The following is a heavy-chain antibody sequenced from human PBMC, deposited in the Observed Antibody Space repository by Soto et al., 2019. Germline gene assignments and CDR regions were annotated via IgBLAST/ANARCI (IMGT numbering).Heavy chain of an antibody. CDR3: ARDHYVYDILTGYGYYYGMDV. D-gene: IGHD3-9*01. CDR1: GGSISSGDYY. Sequence: TLSLTCTVSGGSISSGDYYWSWIRQPPGKGLEWIGYIYYSGSTYYNPSLKSRVTISVDTSKNQFSLKLSSVTAADTAVYYCARDHYVYDILTGYGYYYGMDVWGQGTTVTVSS. V-gene: IGHV4-30-4*01. J-gene: IGHJ6*02. CDR2: IYYSGST.